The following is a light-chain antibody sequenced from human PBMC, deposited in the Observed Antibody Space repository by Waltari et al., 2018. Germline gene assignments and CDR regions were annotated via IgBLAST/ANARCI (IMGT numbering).Light chain of an antibody. CDR2: DAS. J-gene: IGKJ4*01. CDR3: QYYGSSRLIT. CDR1: QRVSRTK. V-gene: IGKV3-20*01. Sequence: EIVLTQSPGTLSLSPGERATLSCRTSQRVSRTKLAWYQQRPGQAPRLLIYDASTRATGIPDRFSGSGSGTDFTLTINRLEPEDFALYYCQYYGSSRLITFGGGTKVDIK.